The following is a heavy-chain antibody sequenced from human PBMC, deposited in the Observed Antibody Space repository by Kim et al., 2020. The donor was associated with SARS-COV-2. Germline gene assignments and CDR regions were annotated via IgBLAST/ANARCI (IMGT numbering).Heavy chain of an antibody. CDR2: ISSNGVGT. D-gene: IGHD5-18*01. J-gene: IGHJ4*02. V-gene: IGHV3-64D*09. CDR3: VKDRLVTAMITRYFDY. CDR1: GFTFSSYA. Sequence: GGSLRLSCSASGFTFSSYAMHWVRQAPGKGLEYVSAISSNGVGTYYADSVKGRFTISRDNSKNTLYLQMSSLRAEDTAVYYCVKDRLVTAMITRYFDYWGQGTLVTVSS.